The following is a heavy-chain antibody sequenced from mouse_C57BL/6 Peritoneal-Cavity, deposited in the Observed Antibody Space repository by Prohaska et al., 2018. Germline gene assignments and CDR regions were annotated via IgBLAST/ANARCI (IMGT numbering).Heavy chain of an antibody. CDR3: ARGTTVPDFDY. J-gene: IGHJ2*01. Sequence: KLSCKATGYTFTGYWLEWVKQRPGHGLEWIGELLPGSGSTNYNEKFKGKATFTADTSSNTAYMQRSSLTTEDSAIYYCARGTTVPDFDYWGQGTTLTVSS. CDR2: LLPGSGST. D-gene: IGHD1-1*01. CDR1: GYTFTGYW. V-gene: IGHV1-9*01.